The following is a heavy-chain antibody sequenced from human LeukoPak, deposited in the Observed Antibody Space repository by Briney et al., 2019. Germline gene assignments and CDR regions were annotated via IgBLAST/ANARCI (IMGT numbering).Heavy chain of an antibody. Sequence: GASLQISCKGSGYRFASFWIGWVRQMPGKGLEWMGIIFPGDSDTRYSPSFQGHVTFSADKSISTVYLQWSSLKASDTAMYYCARHAGWDGSSLNWFDPWGQGSLVTVSS. CDR3: ARHAGWDGSSLNWFDP. D-gene: IGHD6-6*01. CDR1: GYRFASFW. J-gene: IGHJ5*02. CDR2: IFPGDSDT. V-gene: IGHV5-51*01.